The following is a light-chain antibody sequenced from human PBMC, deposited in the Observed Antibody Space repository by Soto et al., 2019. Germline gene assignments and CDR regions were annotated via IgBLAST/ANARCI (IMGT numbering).Light chain of an antibody. CDR3: SSYTISSTPLYV. CDR2: DVN. Sequence: QSVLTQPASVSGSPGQSIAISCTGTSSDVGAYDYVSWYQQHAGKAPKLMIYDVNNRPSGVSNRFSGSKSGNTASLTISLLQSEDEADYYCSSYTISSTPLYVFGTGTKVTVL. CDR1: SSDVGAYDY. J-gene: IGLJ1*01. V-gene: IGLV2-14*01.